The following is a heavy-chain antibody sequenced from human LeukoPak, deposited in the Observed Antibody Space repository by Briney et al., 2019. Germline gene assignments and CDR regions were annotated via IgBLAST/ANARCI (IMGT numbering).Heavy chain of an antibody. J-gene: IGHJ4*02. CDR1: GFTFSTYW. CDR2: MNADGSIT. CDR3: GRDNHGSVDY. Sequence: SGGSLRLSCAPSGFTFSTYWMIWVRHAPGKGLEYVSHMNADGSITNYADSVKGRFTISRDNAKNTLYLQMDSLRAEDTAVYYCGRDNHGSVDYWGQGSLVTVSS. D-gene: IGHD3-10*01. V-gene: IGHV3-74*01.